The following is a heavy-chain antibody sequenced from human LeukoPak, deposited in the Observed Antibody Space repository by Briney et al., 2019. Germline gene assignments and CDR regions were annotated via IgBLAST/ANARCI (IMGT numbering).Heavy chain of an antibody. Sequence: SETLSLTCTVSGGSISSSSYYWGWIRQPPGKGLEWIGSIFYSGDTYYNASLKSRVTISVDTSKKHFSLKLTSVTSADTAVYYCARRTSGGGLFDYWGQGTLVTVSS. J-gene: IGHJ4*02. D-gene: IGHD3-10*01. V-gene: IGHV4-39*02. CDR3: ARRTSGGGLFDY. CDR2: IFYSGDT. CDR1: GGSISSSSYY.